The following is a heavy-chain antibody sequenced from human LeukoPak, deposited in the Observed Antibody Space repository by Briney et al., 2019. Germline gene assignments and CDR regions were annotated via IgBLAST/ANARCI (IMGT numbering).Heavy chain of an antibody. Sequence: SETLSLTCTVSGGSISTYYWSWIQQPPGKGLEWIGYIYYTGSTDYNPSLKSRVTISVDTSKSQFSLELSSVSAADTAVYYCATGGSGWFRFDYWGQGTLVTVSS. V-gene: IGHV4-59*01. CDR1: GGSISTYY. CDR2: IYYTGST. J-gene: IGHJ4*02. CDR3: ATGGSGWFRFDY. D-gene: IGHD6-19*01.